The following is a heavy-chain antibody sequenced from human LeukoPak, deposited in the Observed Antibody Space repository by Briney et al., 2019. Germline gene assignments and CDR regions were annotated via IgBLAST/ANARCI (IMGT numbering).Heavy chain of an antibody. J-gene: IGHJ4*02. CDR3: ERDGDCSGGSCYGDY. CDR2: IIPILGIA. V-gene: IGHV1-69*04. Sequence: VASVKVSCKASGGTFSSYAISWVRQAPGQGLEWMGRIIPILGIANYAQKFQGRVTITADKSTSTAYMELSSLRSEDTAVYYCERDGDCSGGSCYGDYWGQGTLVTVSS. CDR1: GGTFSSYA. D-gene: IGHD2-15*01.